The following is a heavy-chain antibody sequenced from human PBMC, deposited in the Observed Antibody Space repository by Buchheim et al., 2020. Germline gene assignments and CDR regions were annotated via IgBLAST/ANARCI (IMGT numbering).Heavy chain of an antibody. CDR2: IKQDGSEK. Sequence: EVQLVESGGGLVQPGGSLRLSCAASGFTFSSYWMSWVRQAPGKGLEWVANIKQDGSEKYYVDSVKGRFTISRDNSKNTLYLQMNSLRAEDTAVYYCAKDGEIKVSYMDVWGKGTT. CDR1: GFTFSSYW. CDR3: AKDGEIKVSYMDV. V-gene: IGHV3-7*03. J-gene: IGHJ6*03. D-gene: IGHD7-27*01.